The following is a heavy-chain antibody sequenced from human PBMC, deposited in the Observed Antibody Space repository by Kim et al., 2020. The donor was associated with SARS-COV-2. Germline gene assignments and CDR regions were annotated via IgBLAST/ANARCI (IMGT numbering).Heavy chain of an antibody. J-gene: IGHJ6*02. CDR3: AKDMSHSSYGMDV. CDR2: ISWNSGSI. V-gene: IGHV3-9*01. D-gene: IGHD6-6*01. Sequence: GGSLRLSCAASGFTFDDYAMHWVRQAPGKGLEWVSGISWNSGSIGYADSVKGRFTISRDNAKNSLYLQMNSLRAEDTALYYCAKDMSHSSYGMDVGGQGT. CDR1: GFTFDDYA.